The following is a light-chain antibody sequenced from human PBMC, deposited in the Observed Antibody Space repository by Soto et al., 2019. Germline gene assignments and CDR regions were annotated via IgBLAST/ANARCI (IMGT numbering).Light chain of an antibody. CDR3: SSYTSSGTYV. Sequence: QYALTQPASVSGSPGQSITISCTGTGSDVGGYNYVSWYQQYPGRAPKLMIYDVTNRPSGVSNRFSGSKSGNSASLIISGLQAEDEADYYCSSYTSSGTYVFGTGTKLTVL. J-gene: IGLJ1*01. CDR1: GSDVGGYNY. CDR2: DVT. V-gene: IGLV2-14*01.